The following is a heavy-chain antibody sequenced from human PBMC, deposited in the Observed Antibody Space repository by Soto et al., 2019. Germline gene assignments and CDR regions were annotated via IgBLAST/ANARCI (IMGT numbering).Heavy chain of an antibody. CDR1: GGSISSGGCS. V-gene: IGHV4-30-2*01. J-gene: IGHJ4*02. Sequence: SETLSLTCAVSGGSISSGGCSWSWIRQPPGKCLEWIGYIYHSGSTYYNPSLKSRVTISVDRSKNQFSLKLSSVTAADTAVYYCARGVEYYDSSGYYYGVYFDYWGQGTLVTVYS. CDR2: IYHSGST. CDR3: ARGVEYYDSSGYYYGVYFDY. D-gene: IGHD3-22*01.